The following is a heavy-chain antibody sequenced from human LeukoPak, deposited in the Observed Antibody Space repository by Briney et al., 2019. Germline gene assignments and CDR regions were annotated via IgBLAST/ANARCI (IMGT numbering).Heavy chain of an antibody. V-gene: IGHV4-39*07. CDR2: IYHSGST. CDR3: AREGGSSPFDY. CDR1: GGSISSSSYY. J-gene: IGHJ4*02. D-gene: IGHD1-26*01. Sequence: SETLSLTCTVSGGSISSSSYYWGWIRQPPGKGLEWIGSIYHSGSTYYNPSLKSRVTISVDTSKNQFSLKLSSVTAADTAVYYCAREGGSSPFDYWGQGTLVTVSS.